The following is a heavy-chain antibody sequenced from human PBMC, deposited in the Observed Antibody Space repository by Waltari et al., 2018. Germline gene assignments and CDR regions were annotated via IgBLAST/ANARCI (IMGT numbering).Heavy chain of an antibody. CDR3: ATYPRDPGSGSLPSY. J-gene: IGHJ4*02. D-gene: IGHD3-10*01. CDR2: INPNSGGT. V-gene: IGHV1-2*06. Sequence: QVQLVQSGAEVKKPGASVKVSCKASGYTFTGYYMHWVRQAPGQGLEWMGRINPNSGGTNYAQKFQGRVTMTRDTSISTAYMELSRLGSDDTAVYYCATYPRDPGSGSLPSYWGQGTLVTVSS. CDR1: GYTFTGYY.